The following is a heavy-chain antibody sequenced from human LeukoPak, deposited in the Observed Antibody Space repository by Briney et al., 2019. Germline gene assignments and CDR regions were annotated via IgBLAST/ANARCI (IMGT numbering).Heavy chain of an antibody. V-gene: IGHV3-48*03. D-gene: IGHD4-17*01. CDR1: GFTFSSYE. Sequence: QSGGSLRLSCAASGFTFSSYEMNWVRQVPGKGLEWVSYISSSGSTIYYADSVKGRFTISRDNAKNSLYLQMNSLRAEDTAVYYCARYAYGDDAFDIWGQGTMVTVSS. CDR2: ISSSGSTI. J-gene: IGHJ3*02. CDR3: ARYAYGDDAFDI.